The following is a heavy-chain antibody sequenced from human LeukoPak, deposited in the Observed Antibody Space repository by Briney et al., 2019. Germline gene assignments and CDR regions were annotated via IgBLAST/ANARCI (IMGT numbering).Heavy chain of an antibody. CDR2: IYHSGTT. V-gene: IGHV4-34*01. Sequence: SSETLSLTCAVYGGSFSGYYWTWIRQPPGKGLEWLGEIYHSGTTNYNPSLKSRVTISVDTSKNQFSLKLSSVTAADTAVYYCARGPFDIWGQGTMVTVSS. CDR1: GGSFSGYY. J-gene: IGHJ3*02. CDR3: ARGPFDI.